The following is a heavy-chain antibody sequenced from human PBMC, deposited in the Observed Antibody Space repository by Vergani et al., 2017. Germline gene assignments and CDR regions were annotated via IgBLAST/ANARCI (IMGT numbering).Heavy chain of an antibody. CDR3: ARGPRMYDFWSGKGVWYFYL. D-gene: IGHD3-3*01. V-gene: IGHV4-59*01. J-gene: IGHJ2*01. CDR2: IYYSGST. Sequence: QVQLQESGPGLVKPSETLSLTCTVSGGSISSYYWSWIRQPPGKGLEWIGYIYYSGSTNYNPSLKSRVTISVDTSKNQFSLKLSSVTAADTAVYYCARGPRMYDFWSGKGVWYFYLWGRGTLVTVSS. CDR1: GGSISSYY.